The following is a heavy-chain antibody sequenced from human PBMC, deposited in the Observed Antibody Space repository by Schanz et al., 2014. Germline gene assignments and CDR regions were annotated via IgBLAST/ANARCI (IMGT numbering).Heavy chain of an antibody. D-gene: IGHD2-2*01. CDR3: ARVKYCTITRCYRTETEGIYYMDV. Sequence: VQLVESGGGLVPPGGSLRLSCAASGFNFSDYAMCWVRQAPGKGLEWVSAISGGGGTTYYTDSVKSRFTISRDNSRNTLYLQMNSLRAEDTAVYYCARVKYCTITRCYRTETEGIYYMDVWGKGTTVTVSS. CDR1: GFNFSDYA. J-gene: IGHJ6*03. V-gene: IGHV3-23*04. CDR2: ISGGGGTT.